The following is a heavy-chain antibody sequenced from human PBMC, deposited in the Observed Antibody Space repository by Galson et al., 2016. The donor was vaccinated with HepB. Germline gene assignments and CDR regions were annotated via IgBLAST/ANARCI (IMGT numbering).Heavy chain of an antibody. D-gene: IGHD3-22*01. CDR3: ATNSGYHDSNWFDP. CDR1: GFSFSGDY. V-gene: IGHV3-53*01. Sequence: SLRLSCAASGFSFSGDYMSWVRQAPEKGLEWVTDIYPDGRTYYADRVKGRFTISRDNSKNTLYLQMNSLRAEDTAEYYCATNSGYHDSNWFDPWGQGTLVTVSS. J-gene: IGHJ5*02. CDR2: IYPDGRT.